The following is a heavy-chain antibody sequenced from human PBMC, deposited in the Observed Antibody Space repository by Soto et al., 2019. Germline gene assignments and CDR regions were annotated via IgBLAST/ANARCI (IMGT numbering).Heavy chain of an antibody. V-gene: IGHV1-46*01. Sequence: QVQLVQSGADVKKPGASVRISCRASGYSFTSTYVHWVRQAPGQGPEWMGIINPAGGTTYYAQKFQGRLTITSDTSTDTVFMDLNDLTCEDTAVYFCALKVVTYYDNWGQGTLLTVSS. J-gene: IGHJ4*02. CDR1: GYSFTSTY. D-gene: IGHD2-21*02. CDR3: ALKVVTYYDN. CDR2: INPAGGTT.